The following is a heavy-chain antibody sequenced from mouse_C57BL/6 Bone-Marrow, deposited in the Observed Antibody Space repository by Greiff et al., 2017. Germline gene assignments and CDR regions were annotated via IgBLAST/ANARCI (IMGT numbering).Heavy chain of an antibody. Sequence: QVQLKESGAELARPGASVKLSCKASGYTFTSYGISWVKQRTGQGLEWIGEIYPRSGNTYYNEKFKGKATLTADKSSSTAYMELHSLTPADSAVYFYAPLGGLSWFAYWGQGTLVTVSA. D-gene: IGHD6-1*01. CDR2: IYPRSGNT. CDR1: GYTFTSYG. V-gene: IGHV1-81*01. CDR3: APLGGLSWFAY. J-gene: IGHJ3*01.